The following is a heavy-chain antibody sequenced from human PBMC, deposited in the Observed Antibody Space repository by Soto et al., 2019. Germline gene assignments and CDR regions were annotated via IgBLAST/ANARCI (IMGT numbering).Heavy chain of an antibody. J-gene: IGHJ4*02. V-gene: IGHV4-34*01. D-gene: IGHD3-9*01. Sequence: PSETLSLTCTVYGASFSDYYWSWIRQPPGKRLEWIGEINHSGSTNYNPSLKSRVTISVDTSKNQFSLKLSSVTAADTAVYYCARNYDLLAGYYPHWGQGALVTVSS. CDR1: GASFSDYY. CDR3: ARNYDLLAGYYPH. CDR2: INHSGST.